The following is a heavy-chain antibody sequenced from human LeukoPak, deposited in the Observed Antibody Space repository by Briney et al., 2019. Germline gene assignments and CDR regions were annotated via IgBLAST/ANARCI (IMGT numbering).Heavy chain of an antibody. V-gene: IGHV3-48*03. D-gene: IGHD2-15*01. CDR2: ISSSGSTI. CDR1: GFTFSSYE. CDR3: TRPLGVVAAYDY. Sequence: GGPLRLSCAASGFTFSSYEMNWVRQAPGKGLEWVSYISSSGSTIYYADSVKGRFTISRDNAKNSLYLQMNSLRAEDTAVYYCTRPLGVVAAYDYWGQGTLVTVSS. J-gene: IGHJ4*02.